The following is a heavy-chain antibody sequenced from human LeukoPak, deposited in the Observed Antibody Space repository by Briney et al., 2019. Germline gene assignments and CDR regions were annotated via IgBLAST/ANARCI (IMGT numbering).Heavy chain of an antibody. CDR1: GFTVSSNY. CDR2: IYSGGST. V-gene: IGHV3-66*01. D-gene: IGHD3-22*01. Sequence: GGSLRLSCAASGFTVSSNYMSWVRQAPGKGLEWVSVIYSGGSTYYADSVKGRFTISRDNSKNTLYLQMNSLRAEDTAVYYCARDLSDYYDSSGQDAFDIWGQGTMVTVSS. J-gene: IGHJ3*02. CDR3: ARDLSDYYDSSGQDAFDI.